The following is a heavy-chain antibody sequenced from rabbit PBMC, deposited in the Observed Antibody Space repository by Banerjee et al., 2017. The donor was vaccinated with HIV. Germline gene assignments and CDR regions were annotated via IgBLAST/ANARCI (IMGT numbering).Heavy chain of an antibody. CDR3: ARNYVNAFDP. V-gene: IGHV1S45*01. CDR1: GFSFSSNW. CDR2: IDTSNDDT. Sequence: QEQLLESGGGLVKPGGTLTLTCTVSGFSFSSNWICWVRQAPGKGLEWIACIDTSNDDTDYANWPKGRFTISKTSSTTVTLQMTSLTAADTATYFCARNYVNAFDPWGPGTLVTVS. D-gene: IGHD1-1*01. J-gene: IGHJ2*01.